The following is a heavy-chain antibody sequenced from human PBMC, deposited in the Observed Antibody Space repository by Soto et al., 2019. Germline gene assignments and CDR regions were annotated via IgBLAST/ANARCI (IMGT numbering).Heavy chain of an antibody. V-gene: IGHV1-58*01. CDR2: IVVGSGNT. D-gene: IGHD3-3*01. J-gene: IGHJ3*02. CDR3: AADRGDYDLWSGYPLDI. CDR1: GFTFTSSA. Sequence: ASVKVSCKASGFTFTSSAVQWVRQARGQRLEWIGWIVVGSGNTNYAQKFQERVTITRDMSTSTAYMELSSLRSEDTAVYYCAADRGDYDLWSGYPLDIWGQGTMVTVSS.